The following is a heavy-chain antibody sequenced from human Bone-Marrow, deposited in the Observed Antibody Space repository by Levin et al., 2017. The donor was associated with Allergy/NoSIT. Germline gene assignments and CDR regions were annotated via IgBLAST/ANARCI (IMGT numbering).Heavy chain of an antibody. V-gene: IGHV4-34*01. CDR3: ARVGRGLLWFREFFDY. D-gene: IGHD3-10*01. CDR2: INHSGST. J-gene: IGHJ4*02. CDR1: GGSFSGYY. Sequence: GSLRLSCAVYGGSFSGYYWSWIRQPPGKGLEWIGEINHSGSTNYNPSLKSRVTISVDTSKNQFSLKLSSVTAADTAVYYCARVGRGLLWFREFFDYWGQGTLVTVSS.